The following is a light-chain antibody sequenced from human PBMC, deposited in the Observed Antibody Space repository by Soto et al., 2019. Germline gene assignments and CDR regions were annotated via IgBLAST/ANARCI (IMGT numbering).Light chain of an antibody. CDR2: AAP. V-gene: IGKV1-8*01. J-gene: IGKJ1*01. CDR1: QGISSY. Sequence: AIRMTQSPSSLSASTGDRVTITCRASQGISSYLAWYQQKPGKAPKLLIYAAPTLQSGVPSRFSGSGSGTEFNLTISSLQPEDFATYYCQQYNSFIWTFGQGTKVDIK. CDR3: QQYNSFIWT.